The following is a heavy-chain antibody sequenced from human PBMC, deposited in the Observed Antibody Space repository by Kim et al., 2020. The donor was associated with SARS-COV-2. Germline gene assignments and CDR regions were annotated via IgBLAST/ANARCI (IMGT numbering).Heavy chain of an antibody. J-gene: IGHJ4*02. CDR3: ARAGSYYGSGSYYMRNMHDY. V-gene: IGHV4-34*01. D-gene: IGHD3-10*01. Sequence: SETLSLTCAVYGGSFSGYYWSWIRQPPGKGLEWIGEINHSGSTNYNPSLKSRVTISVDTSKNQFSLKLSSVTAADTAVYYCARAGSYYGSGSYYMRNMHDYWGQGTLVTVSS. CDR2: INHSGST. CDR1: GGSFSGYY.